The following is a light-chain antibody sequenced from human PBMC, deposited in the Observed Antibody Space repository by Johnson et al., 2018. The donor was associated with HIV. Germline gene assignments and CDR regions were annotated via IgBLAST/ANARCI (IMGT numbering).Light chain of an antibody. Sequence: QSVLTQPPSVSAAPGQKVTISCSGSSSNIGNNYVSWYQHLPGTAPKLLIYDNYKRPSGIPDRFSGSKSGTSATLCITGLQTGDEADYYCGTWDSSLSGVFGTGTKVTVL. CDR2: DNY. CDR3: GTWDSSLSGV. J-gene: IGLJ1*01. CDR1: SSNIGNNY. V-gene: IGLV1-51*01.